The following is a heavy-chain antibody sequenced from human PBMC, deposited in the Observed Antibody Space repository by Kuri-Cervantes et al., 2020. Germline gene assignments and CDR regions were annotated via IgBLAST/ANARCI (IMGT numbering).Heavy chain of an antibody. CDR3: ARLLGRDGYNLFDY. CDR1: GGSISSGDYY. V-gene: IGHV4-30-4*01. D-gene: IGHD5-24*01. CDR2: IYYSGST. Sequence: LRLSCTVSGGSISSGDYYWSWIRQPPGKGLEWIGYIYYSGSTCYNPSLKSRVTISVDKSKNQFSLKLSSVTAADTAVYYCARLLGRDGYNLFDYWGQGTLVTVSS. J-gene: IGHJ4*02.